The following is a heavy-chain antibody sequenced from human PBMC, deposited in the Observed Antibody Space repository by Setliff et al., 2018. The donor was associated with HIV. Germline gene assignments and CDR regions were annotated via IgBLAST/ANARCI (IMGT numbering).Heavy chain of an antibody. D-gene: IGHD5-18*01. J-gene: IGHJ4*02. CDR1: GGSMTNFY. Sequence: SETLSLTCVVSGGSMTNFYWSWVRQPPGKGLEWIGYMYNGGTTNYNPSLQSRVTMSVDVSKNQFSLRLTSVTAADTGVYYCATADYIYGRNVFDYWGQGSLVTVSS. CDR3: ATADYIYGRNVFDY. CDR2: MYNGGTT. V-gene: IGHV4-4*09.